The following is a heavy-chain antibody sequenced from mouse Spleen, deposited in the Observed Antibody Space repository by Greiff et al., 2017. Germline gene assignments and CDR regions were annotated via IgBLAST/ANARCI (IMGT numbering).Heavy chain of an antibody. J-gene: IGHJ2*01. D-gene: IGHD1-1*01. CDR1: GFNIKDYY. Sequence: VQLQQSGAELVKPGASVKLSCTASGFNIKDYYMHWVKQRPEQGLEWIGRIDPANGNTKYAPKFQGKATITADTSSNTAYLQLSSLTSEDTAIYYCAITTVVALDYWGQGTTLTVSS. CDR3: AITTVVALDY. CDR2: IDPANGNT. V-gene: IGHV14-3*01.